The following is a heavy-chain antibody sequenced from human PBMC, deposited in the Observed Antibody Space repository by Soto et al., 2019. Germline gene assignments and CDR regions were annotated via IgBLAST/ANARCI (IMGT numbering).Heavy chain of an antibody. Sequence: GGPLRLSCAASGFTFSSYDMHWVRQATGKGLEWVSAIGTAGDTYYPGSVKGRFTISRENAKNSLYLQMNSLRAEDTAVYYCARDIYCSGGSCNGMDVWGQGTTVTVSS. D-gene: IGHD2-15*01. V-gene: IGHV3-13*01. CDR3: ARDIYCSGGSCNGMDV. CDR1: GFTFSSYD. CDR2: IGTAGDT. J-gene: IGHJ6*02.